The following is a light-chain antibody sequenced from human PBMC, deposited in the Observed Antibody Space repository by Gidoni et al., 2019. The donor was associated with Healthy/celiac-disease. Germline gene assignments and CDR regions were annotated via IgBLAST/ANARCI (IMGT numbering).Light chain of an antibody. V-gene: IGKV1-33*01. CDR3: QQYDNLIT. Sequence: DIQITQSQSSLSASVGDRVTITCQASQDISNYLNWYQQKPGKAPKLLNYDASNLATGVPSRFSGSGSGTDFTFTISSLQPEDIATYYCQQYDNLITFGPGTKVDIK. J-gene: IGKJ3*01. CDR2: DAS. CDR1: QDISNY.